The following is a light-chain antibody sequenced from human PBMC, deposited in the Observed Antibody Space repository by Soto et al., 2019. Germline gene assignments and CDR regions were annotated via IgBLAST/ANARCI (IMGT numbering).Light chain of an antibody. CDR1: SSNIGSNT. Sequence: QSVLTPPPSASGTPGQRVAISCSGSSSNIGSNTVNWFQQLPGTAPKLLIYSNNERPSGVPDRFSGSKSGTSASLAISGLQSEDEADYYCASWDDSLSGYVFGTGTKVTVL. V-gene: IGLV1-44*01. CDR3: ASWDDSLSGYV. J-gene: IGLJ1*01. CDR2: SNN.